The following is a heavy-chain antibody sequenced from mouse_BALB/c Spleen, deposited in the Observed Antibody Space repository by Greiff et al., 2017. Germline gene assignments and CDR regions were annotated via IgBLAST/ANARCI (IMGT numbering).Heavy chain of an antibody. Sequence: DVKLVESGGGLVKPGGSLKLSCAASGFTFSDYYMYWVRQTPEKRLEWVATISDGGSYTYYPDSVKGRFTISRDNAKNNLYLQMSSLKSEDTAMYYCARDHYYRYDGDWYFDVWGAGTTVTVSS. J-gene: IGHJ1*01. CDR1: GFTFSDYY. CDR3: ARDHYYRYDGDWYFDV. CDR2: ISDGGSYT. V-gene: IGHV5-4*02. D-gene: IGHD2-14*01.